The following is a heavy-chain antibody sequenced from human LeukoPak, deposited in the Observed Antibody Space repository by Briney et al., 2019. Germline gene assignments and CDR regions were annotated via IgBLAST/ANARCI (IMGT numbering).Heavy chain of an antibody. CDR2: IYYSGST. CDR1: GGSISSYY. J-gene: IGHJ5*02. D-gene: IGHD6-13*01. CDR3: ARDDEGYSSSWHDANWFDP. Sequence: SETLSLTCTVSGGSISSYYWSWIRQPPGKELEWIGYIYYSGSTNYNPSLKSRVTISVDTSKNQFSLKLSSVTAADTAVYYCARDDEGYSSSWHDANWFDPWGQGTLVTVSS. V-gene: IGHV4-59*01.